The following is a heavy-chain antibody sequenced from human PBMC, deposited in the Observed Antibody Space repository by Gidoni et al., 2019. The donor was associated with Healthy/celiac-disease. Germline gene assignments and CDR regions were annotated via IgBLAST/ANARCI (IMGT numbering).Heavy chain of an antibody. Sequence: EVQLVESGGGVVRPGGSLRLSCAASGLTFDDYGMSWVRQAPGKGLEWVSGINWNGCSTGNADSVKGRFTISRDNAKNSLYLQMNSLRAEDTALYYCARRDYGDFHYFDYWGQGTLVTVSS. CDR3: ARRDYGDFHYFDY. V-gene: IGHV3-20*04. J-gene: IGHJ4*02. CDR1: GLTFDDYG. D-gene: IGHD4-17*01. CDR2: INWNGCST.